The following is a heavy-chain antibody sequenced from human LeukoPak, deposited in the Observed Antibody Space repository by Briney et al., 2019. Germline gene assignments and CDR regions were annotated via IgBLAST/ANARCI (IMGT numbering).Heavy chain of an antibody. D-gene: IGHD2-2*01. Sequence: GGSLRLSCAASGFTFSSYAMSWVRQAPGKGLEWVSAISGSGGSTYYADSVKGRFTISRDNSKNTLYLQMNSLRAEDTAVYYCVKDRDIVVVPAAPDGDGMDVWGQGTTVTVSS. CDR2: ISGSGGST. CDR3: VKDRDIVVVPAAPDGDGMDV. V-gene: IGHV3-23*01. J-gene: IGHJ6*02. CDR1: GFTFSSYA.